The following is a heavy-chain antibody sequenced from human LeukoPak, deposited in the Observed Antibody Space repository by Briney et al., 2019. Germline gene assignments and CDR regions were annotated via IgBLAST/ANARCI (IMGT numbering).Heavy chain of an antibody. CDR2: INPNSGVT. J-gene: IGHJ4*02. CDR1: GYTFTGYY. Sequence: ASVKVSCKASGYTFTGYYIHWVRQAPGQGLEWMGWINPNSGVTNYAQKFQGRVTMTRDTSISTAYMELNRLRSDDTAVYYCARGDGDGYNFWHWGQGTLVTVPS. CDR3: ARGDGDGYNFWH. V-gene: IGHV1-2*02. D-gene: IGHD5-24*01.